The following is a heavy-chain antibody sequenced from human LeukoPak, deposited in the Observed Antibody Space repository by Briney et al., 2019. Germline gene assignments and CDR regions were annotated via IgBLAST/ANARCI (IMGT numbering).Heavy chain of an antibody. V-gene: IGHV4-39*07. J-gene: IGHJ3*02. CDR3: ARGGFRGERRFDI. CDR2: IYHSGST. D-gene: IGHD2-15*01. CDR1: GGSISSSSYY. Sequence: PSETLSLTCTVSGGSISSSSYYWGWIRQPPGKGLEWIGSIYHSGSTYYNPSLKSRVTISVDTSKNQFSLNLSSVTAADTAVYYCARGGFRGERRFDIWGQGTMVTVSS.